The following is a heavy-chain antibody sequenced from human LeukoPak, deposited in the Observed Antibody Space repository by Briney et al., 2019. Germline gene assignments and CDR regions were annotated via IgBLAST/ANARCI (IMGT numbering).Heavy chain of an antibody. CDR1: GFTFSSYS. V-gene: IGHV3-21*01. CDR2: ISSSSSYI. CDR3: ARVEYSYDIYYFDY. J-gene: IGHJ4*02. Sequence: GGSLRLSCAASGFTFSSYSMNWVRQAPGKGLEWVSSISSSSSYIYYADSVKGRFTISRDNAKNSLYLQMNSLRAEDAAVYYRARVEYSYDIYYFDYWGQGTLVTVSS. D-gene: IGHD5-18*01.